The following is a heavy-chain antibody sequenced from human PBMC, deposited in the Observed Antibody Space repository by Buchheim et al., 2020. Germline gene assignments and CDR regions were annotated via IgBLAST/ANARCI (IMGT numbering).Heavy chain of an antibody. V-gene: IGHV3-30*18. D-gene: IGHD4-23*01. Sequence: QVQLVESGGGVVQPGRSLRLSCAASGFTFSSYGMHWVRQAPGKGLEWVAVISYDGSNKYYADSVKGRFTISRDNSKNTLYLQMNSLRAEDTAVYYCAKVRYFSTTAVTQRRAFDIWGQGT. CDR1: GFTFSSYG. J-gene: IGHJ3*02. CDR3: AKVRYFSTTAVTQRRAFDI. CDR2: ISYDGSNK.